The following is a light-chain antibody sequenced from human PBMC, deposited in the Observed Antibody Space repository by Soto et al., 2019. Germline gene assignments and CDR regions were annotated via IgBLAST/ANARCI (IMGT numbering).Light chain of an antibody. CDR2: EGG. Sequence: QSVLTQPASVSGSPGQSITISCTGTSRDIGGYNLVSWYQQHPGKAPKLIIYEGGKRPSGISNRFSASKSANTASLTISGLQAEDEADYYCKSYAGSNTYVFGTGTKVTVL. V-gene: IGLV2-14*02. CDR3: KSYAGSNTYV. J-gene: IGLJ1*01. CDR1: SRDIGGYNL.